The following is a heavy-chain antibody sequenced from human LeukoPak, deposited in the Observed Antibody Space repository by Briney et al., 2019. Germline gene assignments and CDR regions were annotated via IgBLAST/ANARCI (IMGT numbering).Heavy chain of an antibody. Sequence: PGRSLRLSCAASGFTFSSYAMHWVRQAPGKGLEWVSVIYSGGSTYYADSVKGRFTISRDNSKDTLYLQMNSLRAEDTAVYYCARDLRYFDWGAGYYYGMDVWGQGTTVTVSS. V-gene: IGHV3-NL1*01. CDR3: ARDLRYFDWGAGYYYGMDV. J-gene: IGHJ6*02. D-gene: IGHD3-9*01. CDR2: IYSGGST. CDR1: GFTFSSYA.